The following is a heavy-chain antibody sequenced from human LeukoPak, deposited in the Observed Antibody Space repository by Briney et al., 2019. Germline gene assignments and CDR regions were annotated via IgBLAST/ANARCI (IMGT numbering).Heavy chain of an antibody. Sequence: GGSLRLSCAASGFIFSSYGMHWVRQAPGKGLEWVAVIWYDGSNKYYADSVKGRFTISRDNSKNTLFLQMNSLRAEDTAVYYCAKDSWVAATVDVWGQGTTVTVSS. D-gene: IGHD2-15*01. CDR3: AKDSWVAATVDV. V-gene: IGHV3-33*06. J-gene: IGHJ6*02. CDR2: IWYDGSNK. CDR1: GFIFSSYG.